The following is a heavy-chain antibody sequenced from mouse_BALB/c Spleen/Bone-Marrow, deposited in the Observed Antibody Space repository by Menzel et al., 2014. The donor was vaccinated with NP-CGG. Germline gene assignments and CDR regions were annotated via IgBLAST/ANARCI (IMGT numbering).Heavy chain of an antibody. CDR1: GCSITSDYA. Sequence: EVHLVESGPGLVKPSQSLSLTCTVTGCSITSDYAWNWIRQFPGDKLEWMGYINYSGFTTYNPSLKSRISITRDTSKNQFFLQLNSVTTEDTATYYCAREGDSAFAYWGQGTLVTVSA. V-gene: IGHV3-2*02. J-gene: IGHJ3*01. CDR3: AREGDSAFAY. D-gene: IGHD2-13*01. CDR2: INYSGFT.